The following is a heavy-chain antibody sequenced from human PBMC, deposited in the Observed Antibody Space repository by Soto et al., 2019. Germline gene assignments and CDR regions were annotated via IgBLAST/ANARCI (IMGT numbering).Heavy chain of an antibody. J-gene: IGHJ4*02. CDR1: GGSISSNY. CDR2: IYYSGSP. Sequence: PSETLSLTCSVSGGSISSNYWSWMRQPPGKGLEWIGYIYYSGSPSYNPSLKSRVTISVDTSKNQFSLKLTSVTAADTAVYYCARGSGSYGNFDYWGQGTLVTVSS. D-gene: IGHD5-18*01. CDR3: ARGSGSYGNFDY. V-gene: IGHV4-59*12.